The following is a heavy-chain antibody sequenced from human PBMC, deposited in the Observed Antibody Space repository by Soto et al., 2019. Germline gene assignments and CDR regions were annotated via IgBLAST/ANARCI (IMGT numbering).Heavy chain of an antibody. D-gene: IGHD3-22*01. CDR1: GYTFTSYG. CDR3: ARDYFVSSGYQGSFDY. CDR2: ISAYNGNT. J-gene: IGHJ4*02. Sequence: ASVKVSCKXSGYTFTSYGISWVRQAPGQGLEWMGWISAYNGNTNYAQKLQGRVTMTTDTSTSTAYMELRSLRSDDTALYYCARDYFVSSGYQGSFDYWGQGTLVTVSS. V-gene: IGHV1-18*01.